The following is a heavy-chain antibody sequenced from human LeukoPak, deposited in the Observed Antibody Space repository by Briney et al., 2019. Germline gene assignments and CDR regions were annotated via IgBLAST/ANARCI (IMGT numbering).Heavy chain of an antibody. CDR3: ARGNPGVIDY. CDR2: INPSGGST. J-gene: IGHJ4*02. CDR1: GYTFTSHY. V-gene: IGHV1-46*01. Sequence: ASVKVSCKASGYTFTSHYMHWVRQAPGQGLEWMGMINPSGGSTSYAQKFQGRVTMTRDTSTGTVYMELSSLRSEDTAVYYCARGNPGVIDYWGQGTLVTVSS. D-gene: IGHD3-10*01.